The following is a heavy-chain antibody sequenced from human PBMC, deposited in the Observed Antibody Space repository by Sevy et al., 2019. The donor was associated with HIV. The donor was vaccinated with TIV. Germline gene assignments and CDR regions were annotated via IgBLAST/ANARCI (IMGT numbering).Heavy chain of an antibody. V-gene: IGHV3-33*01. D-gene: IGHD5-18*01. CDR2: IWYDGSNK. CDR1: GFTFSSYG. J-gene: IGHJ6*02. Sequence: GGSLRLSCAASGFTFSSYGMHWVRQAPGKGLEWVAVIWYDGSNKYYADSVKGRFTISRDNSKNTLYLQMNSLRAGDTAVYYCARDGSMGGYSYGYGALDYYYYGMDVWCQGTTVTVSS. CDR3: ARDGSMGGYSYGYGALDYYYYGMDV.